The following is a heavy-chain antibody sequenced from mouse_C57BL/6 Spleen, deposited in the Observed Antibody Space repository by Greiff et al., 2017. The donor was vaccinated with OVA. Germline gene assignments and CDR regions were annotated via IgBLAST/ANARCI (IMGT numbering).Heavy chain of an antibody. CDR3: ARGNPNLIYDGYYYFDY. V-gene: IGHV1-55*01. Sequence: QVQLQQPGAELVKPGASVKMSCKASGYTFTSYWITWVKQRPGQGLEWIGDIYPGSGSTNYNEKFKSKATLTVDTSSSTAYMQLSSLTSEDSAVYYWARGNPNLIYDGYYYFDYWGQGTTLTVSS. CDR2: IYPGSGST. D-gene: IGHD2-3*01. CDR1: GYTFTSYW. J-gene: IGHJ2*01.